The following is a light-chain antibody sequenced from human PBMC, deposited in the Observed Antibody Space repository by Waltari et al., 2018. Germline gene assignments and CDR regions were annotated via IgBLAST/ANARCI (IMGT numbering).Light chain of an antibody. Sequence: DIQMTQSPSTLSASVGGRVTITCRASQSFSSWLAWYQQKPVKAPKLLIYEASTLESGLPSRFSGSGSGTEFTLTISSLQPDDSATYFCQQYNRYPYTFGQGTKLEIK. CDR2: EAS. CDR3: QQYNRYPYT. V-gene: IGKV1-5*03. J-gene: IGKJ2*01. CDR1: QSFSSW.